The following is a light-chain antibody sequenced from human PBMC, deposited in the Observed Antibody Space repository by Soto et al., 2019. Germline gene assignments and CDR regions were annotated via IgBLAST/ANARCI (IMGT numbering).Light chain of an antibody. V-gene: IGKV1-39*01. Sequence: DIQMTQSPSSLSASVGDRVTITCRASQSISIFLNWYQQKPGKAPKLLIYAASTLQSGVPSRFSGSGSGTDFTLTISSLQTEYFATYYCHQTDSIPETFGQGTKVEIK. J-gene: IGKJ1*01. CDR2: AAS. CDR3: HQTDSIPET. CDR1: QSISIF.